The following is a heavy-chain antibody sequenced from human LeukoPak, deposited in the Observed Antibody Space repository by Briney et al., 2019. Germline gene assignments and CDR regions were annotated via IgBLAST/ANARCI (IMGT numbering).Heavy chain of an antibody. J-gene: IGHJ4*02. CDR2: ISYDGTNK. CDR1: GFTFSNYD. Sequence: QTGGSLRLSCAASGFTFSNYDMHWVRQAPGKGLEWVAVISYDGTNKYYADSVKGRLTISRDNSKNTLHLQMNSLRAEDTAVYYCAKDDRGNEAPFDYWGQGTLVTVSS. V-gene: IGHV3-30*18. CDR3: AKDDRGNEAPFDY.